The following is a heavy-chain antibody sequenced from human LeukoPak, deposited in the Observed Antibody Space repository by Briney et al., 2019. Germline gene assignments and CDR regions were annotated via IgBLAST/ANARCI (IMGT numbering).Heavy chain of an antibody. CDR1: GFTVSSNY. D-gene: IGHD2-15*01. CDR3: ASEYRSGGSWGCYFDY. J-gene: IGHJ4*02. V-gene: IGHV3-53*01. CDR2: IYSGGST. Sequence: GGSLRLSCAASGFTVSSNYMSWVRQAPGKGLEWVSVIYSGGSTYYADSVKGRFTISRDNSKNTLYLQMNSLRAEDTAVYYCASEYRSGGSWGCYFDYWGQGTLVTVSS.